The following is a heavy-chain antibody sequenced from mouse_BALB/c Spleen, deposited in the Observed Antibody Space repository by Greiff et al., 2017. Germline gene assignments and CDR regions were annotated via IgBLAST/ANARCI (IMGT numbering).Heavy chain of an antibody. V-gene: IGHV7-3*02. CDR2: IRNKANGYTT. D-gene: IGHD1-1*01. CDR3: ARVYYGRGYFDV. Sequence: EVNLVESGGGLVQPGGSLRLSCATSGFTFTDYYMSWVRQPPGKALEWLGFIRNKANGYTTEYSASVKGRFTISRDNSQSILYLQMNTLRAEDSATYYCARVYYGRGYFDVWGAGTTVTVSS. J-gene: IGHJ1*01. CDR1: GFTFTDYY.